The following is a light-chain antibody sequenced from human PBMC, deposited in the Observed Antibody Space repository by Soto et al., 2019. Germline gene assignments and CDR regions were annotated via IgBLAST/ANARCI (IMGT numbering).Light chain of an antibody. CDR1: QSVSSSY. CDR2: GAS. J-gene: IGKJ1*01. CDR3: QQYGSSPWT. V-gene: IGKV3-20*01. Sequence: IVLTQSPGTLSLSRGEGATLSCRASQSVSSSYLAWYQQKPGQAPRLLIYGASSRATGIPDRFSGSGSGTDFTLTIRRLEPEDFAVYFCQQYGSSPWTFGQGTKVDIK.